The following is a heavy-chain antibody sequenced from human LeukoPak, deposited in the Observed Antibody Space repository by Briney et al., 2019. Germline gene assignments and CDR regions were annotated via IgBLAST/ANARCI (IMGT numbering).Heavy chain of an antibody. CDR1: GGSFSGYY. CDR2: INHSGST. J-gene: IGHJ4*02. Sequence: SETLSLTCAVYGGSFSGYYWSWIRQPPGKGLEWIGEINHSGSTNYNPSLKSRVTISVDTSKNQFSLELSSVTAADTAVYYCARGAMIVGGYTDYWGQGTLVTVSS. V-gene: IGHV4-34*01. D-gene: IGHD3-22*01. CDR3: ARGAMIVGGYTDY.